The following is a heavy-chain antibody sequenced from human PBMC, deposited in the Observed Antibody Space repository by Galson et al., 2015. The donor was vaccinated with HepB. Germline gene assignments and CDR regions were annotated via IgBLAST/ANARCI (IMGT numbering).Heavy chain of an antibody. J-gene: IGHJ5*02. V-gene: IGHV3-30*04. CDR3: ARDRTGYSSGWYIVNWFDP. D-gene: IGHD6-19*01. CDR2: ISYDGSNK. CDR1: GFTFSSHA. Sequence: SLRLSCAASGFTFSSHAMHWVRQAPGKGLEWVAVISYDGSNKYYADSVKGRFTISRDNSKNTLYLQMNSLRDEDTAVYYCARDRTGYSSGWYIVNWFDPWGQGTLVTVSS.